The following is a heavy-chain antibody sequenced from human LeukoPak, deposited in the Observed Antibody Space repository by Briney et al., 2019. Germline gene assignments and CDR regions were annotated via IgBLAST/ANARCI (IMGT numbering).Heavy chain of an antibody. Sequence: GGSLRLSCAASGFTFDDYAMHWVRQAPGKGLVWVSRINSDGSSTSYADSVKGRFTISRDNAKNTLYLQMNSLRAEDTAVYYCARDPGEVGANPLDYWGQGTLVTVSS. D-gene: IGHD1-26*01. CDR2: INSDGSST. V-gene: IGHV3-74*01. CDR3: ARDPGEVGANPLDY. CDR1: GFTFDDYA. J-gene: IGHJ4*02.